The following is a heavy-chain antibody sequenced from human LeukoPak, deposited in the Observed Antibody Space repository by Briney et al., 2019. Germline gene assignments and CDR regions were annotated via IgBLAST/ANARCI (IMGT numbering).Heavy chain of an antibody. J-gene: IGHJ4*02. CDR3: ARLTAMVPKYYFDY. CDR1: GGSISSGSYY. V-gene: IGHV4-61*02. CDR2: IYTSGST. D-gene: IGHD5-18*01. Sequence: PSETLSLTCTVSGGSISSGSYYWSWIRQPAGKGLEWIGRIYTSGSTNYNPSLKSRVTISVDTSKNQFSLKLSSVTAADTAVYYCARLTAMVPKYYFDYWGQGTLVTVSS.